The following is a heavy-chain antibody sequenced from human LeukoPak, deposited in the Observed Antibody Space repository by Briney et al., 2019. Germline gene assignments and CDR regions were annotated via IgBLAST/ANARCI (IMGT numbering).Heavy chain of an antibody. CDR1: GFTFSSYG. J-gene: IGHJ4*02. CDR2: ISYDGSNK. V-gene: IGHV3-30*03. D-gene: IGHD3-10*01. Sequence: PGGSLRLSCAASGFTFSSYGMHWVRQAPGKGLEWVAVISYDGSNKYYADSVKGRFTISRDNSKNTLYLQMNSLRADDTAVYYCARYYRLDYWGQGTLVTVSS. CDR3: ARYYRLDY.